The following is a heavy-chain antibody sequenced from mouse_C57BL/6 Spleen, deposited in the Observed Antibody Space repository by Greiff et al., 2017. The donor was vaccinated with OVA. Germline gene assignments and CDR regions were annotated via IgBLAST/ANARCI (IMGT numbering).Heavy chain of an antibody. D-gene: IGHD2-4*01. CDR3: ARNYDYDEDFDY. V-gene: IGHV5-17*01. CDR1: GFTFSDYG. Sequence: EVQVVESGGGLVKPGGSLKLSCAASGFTFSDYGMHWVRQAPEKGLEWVAYISSGSSTIYYADTVKGRFTISRDNAKNTLFLQLTSLRSEDTAMYYCARNYDYDEDFDYWGQGTTLTVSS. CDR2: ISSGSSTI. J-gene: IGHJ2*01.